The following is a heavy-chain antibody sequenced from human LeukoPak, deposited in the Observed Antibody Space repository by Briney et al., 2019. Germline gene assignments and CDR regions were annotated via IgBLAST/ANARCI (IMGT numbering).Heavy chain of an antibody. CDR1: GGSLSSSSYY. V-gene: IGHV4-39*01. Sequence: PSETLSLTCSVSGGSLSSSSYYWGWIRQAPGRGLEWIGNIYYSGSTYYSPSLKSRVTISLDTSKNQFSLKLNSVTAADTAVYYCARQFYESRSSHAKYFQQWGQGTLVTVSS. J-gene: IGHJ1*01. D-gene: IGHD3-22*01. CDR3: ARQFYESRSSHAKYFQQ. CDR2: IYYSGST.